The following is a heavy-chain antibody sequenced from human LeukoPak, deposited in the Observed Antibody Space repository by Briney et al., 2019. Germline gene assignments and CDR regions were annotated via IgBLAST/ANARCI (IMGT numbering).Heavy chain of an antibody. Sequence: GSLRLSCAASGFTFSSYEMNWVRQAPGKGLEWVSYISSSGSTIYYADSVKGRFTISRDNAKNSLYLQMNSLRAEDTAVYYCARVGDCSSTSCYFYFDYWGQGTLVTVSS. CDR2: ISSSGSTI. CDR3: ARVGDCSSTSCYFYFDY. V-gene: IGHV3-48*03. CDR1: GFTFSSYE. J-gene: IGHJ4*02. D-gene: IGHD2-2*01.